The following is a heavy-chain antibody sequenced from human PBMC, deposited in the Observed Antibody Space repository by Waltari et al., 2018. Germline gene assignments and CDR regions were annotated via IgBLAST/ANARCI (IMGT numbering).Heavy chain of an antibody. J-gene: IGHJ6*02. CDR1: GFSFSSYW. CDR3: ARESSSFSNYISYGMDV. D-gene: IGHD4-4*01. CDR2: RNQDGREQ. V-gene: IGHV3-7*01. Sequence: EVQLVESGGGLVQPGGSLRLSCAASGFSFSSYWMTWVRQTPGKGMEGLANRNQDGREQNYVESVQGRFTSSRDNANNSLHLQMHSLRAEDTAVYSCARESSSFSNYISYGMDVWGQGTTVTVAS.